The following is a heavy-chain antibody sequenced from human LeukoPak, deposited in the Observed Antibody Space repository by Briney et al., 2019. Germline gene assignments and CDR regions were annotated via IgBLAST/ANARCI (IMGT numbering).Heavy chain of an antibody. J-gene: IGHJ4*02. CDR3: TTLGYHLDS. CDR2: FAGSDTTT. D-gene: IGHD3-22*01. V-gene: IGHV3-48*03. Sequence: GGSLRLSCAASGFDFGAYEMNWVRQAPGKGLEWVEYFAGSDTTTYYADSVKGRFIISRDNARNSLYLQMNSLRAEDTALYYCTTLGYHLDSWGQGTLVTVSS. CDR1: GFDFGAYE.